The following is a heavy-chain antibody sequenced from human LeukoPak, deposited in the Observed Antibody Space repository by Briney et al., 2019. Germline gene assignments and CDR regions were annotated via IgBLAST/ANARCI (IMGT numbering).Heavy chain of an antibody. CDR3: ARDRGRYYYGSGSYPSNDAFDI. CDR2: INTNTGNP. Sequence: ASVKVSCKASGGTFSSYAISWVRQAPGQGLEWMGWINTNTGNPTYAQGFTGRFVFSLDTSVSTAYLQISSLKAEDTAVYYCARDRGRYYYGSGSYPSNDAFDIWGQGTMVTVSS. CDR1: GGTFSSYA. D-gene: IGHD3-10*01. J-gene: IGHJ3*02. V-gene: IGHV7-4-1*02.